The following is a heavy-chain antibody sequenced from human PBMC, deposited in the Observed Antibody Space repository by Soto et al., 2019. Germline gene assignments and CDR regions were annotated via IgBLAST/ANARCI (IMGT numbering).Heavy chain of an antibody. D-gene: IGHD5-18*01. CDR2: INPSGGST. J-gene: IGHJ4*02. V-gene: IGHV1-46*01. Sequence: GSSVKLSCKASGYTFTSYYMHWVRQAPGQGLEWMGIINPSGGSTSYAQKFQGRVTMTRDTSTSTVYMELSSLRSEDTAVYYCAREVERGYSYGYLEYWGQGTLVTV. CDR1: GYTFTSYY. CDR3: AREVERGYSYGYLEY.